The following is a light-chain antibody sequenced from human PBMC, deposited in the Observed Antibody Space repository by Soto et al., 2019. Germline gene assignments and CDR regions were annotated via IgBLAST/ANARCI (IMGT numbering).Light chain of an antibody. CDR1: QGISRY. CDR2: AAS. Sequence: IQLSQSPSSLWASMGGSGAVTGRASQGISRYLSWYQQKPGRAPKLLISAASTLQSGVPDRFSGSGSGTDFTLSITSLQPEDFATYYCQQLNPYPVTFGGGTKVDIK. CDR3: QQLNPYPVT. V-gene: IGKV1-9*01. J-gene: IGKJ4*01.